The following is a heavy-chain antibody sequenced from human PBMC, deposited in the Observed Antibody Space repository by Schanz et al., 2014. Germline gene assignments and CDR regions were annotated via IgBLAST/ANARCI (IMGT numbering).Heavy chain of an antibody. V-gene: IGHV3-33*06. Sequence: VQLLESGGGLVQPGGSLRLSCAASGFNFGSHGMHWVRQAPGKGLEWVAVISYDGSFKNYADSVRGRITMSRDNSKNTMYLQMNSLRAEDTAVYYCAKSDAFDIWGRGTLVNVSS. CDR1: GFNFGSHG. CDR2: ISYDGSFK. CDR3: AKSDAFDI. J-gene: IGHJ3*02.